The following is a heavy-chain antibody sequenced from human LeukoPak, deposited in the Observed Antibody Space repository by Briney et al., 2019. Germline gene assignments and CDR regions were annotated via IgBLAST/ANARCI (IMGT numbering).Heavy chain of an antibody. J-gene: IGHJ3*02. CDR1: GFTFSSHW. CDR3: ARERYSRREDDAFDI. D-gene: IGHD2-15*01. V-gene: IGHV3-74*03. CDR2: ITSDGRST. Sequence: HPGGSLRLSCAVSGFTFSSHWMHWVRQAPGKGLVWVSRITSDGRSTTYADSVKGRFTISRDNAKNTLYLPMNSLRAEDTAVYYCARERYSRREDDAFDIWGQGTMVTVSS.